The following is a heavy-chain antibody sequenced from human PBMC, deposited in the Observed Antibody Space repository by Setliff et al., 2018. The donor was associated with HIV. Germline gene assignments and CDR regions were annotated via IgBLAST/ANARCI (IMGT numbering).Heavy chain of an antibody. CDR1: GGSMNSHY. V-gene: IGHV4-59*11. Sequence: SETLSLTCSVFGGSMNSHYWSWIRQPPGKGLEWIGLIYYTGIPTYNTSLKSRVTMSVDRSKNQFSLRLTSVTAADTAMYYCARVARVHPFDPWGQGTLVTASS. CDR2: IYYTGIP. CDR3: ARVARVHPFDP. J-gene: IGHJ5*02.